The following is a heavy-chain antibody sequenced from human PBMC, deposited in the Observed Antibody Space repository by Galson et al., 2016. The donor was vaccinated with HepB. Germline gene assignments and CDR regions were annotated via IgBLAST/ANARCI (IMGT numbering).Heavy chain of an antibody. V-gene: IGHV2-5*02. CDR2: IYWDDDV. D-gene: IGHD2/OR15-2a*01. CDR3: AHTKDPANVYLLCNFDY. CDR1: GFSLTTKDVG. Sequence: PALVKPTQTLTLTCTFSGFSLTTKDVGVGWIRQPPGKALEWLALIYWDDDVRYNAALKSRLNITKDTSRNQVVLTMTNIDPVDTASYYCAHTKDPANVYLLCNFDYWGQGSLVTVSS. J-gene: IGHJ4*02.